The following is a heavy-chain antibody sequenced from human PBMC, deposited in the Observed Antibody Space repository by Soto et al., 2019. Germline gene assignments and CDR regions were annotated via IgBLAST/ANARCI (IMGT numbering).Heavy chain of an antibody. CDR3: ARRPLGPYGMDV. Sequence: QLQLQESGPGLVKPSETLSLTCTVSGGSISSSSYYWGWIRQPPGKGLEWIGSIYYSGSTYYNPSLKSRVTISVDTSKNQFSLKLSSVTAADTAVYYCARRPLGPYGMDVWGQGTTVTVS. D-gene: IGHD3-16*02. CDR2: IYYSGST. J-gene: IGHJ6*02. CDR1: GGSISSSSYY. V-gene: IGHV4-39*01.